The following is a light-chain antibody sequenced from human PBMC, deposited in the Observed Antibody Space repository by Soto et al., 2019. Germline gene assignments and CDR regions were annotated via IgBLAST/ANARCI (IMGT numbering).Light chain of an antibody. J-gene: IGLJ1*01. CDR2: EVS. CDR1: RSDVGGYNY. CDR3: SSYTNINTRACV. Sequence: QSVLTQPPSASGSPGQSVTISCTGTRSDVGGYNYVSWYQQHPGKAPKLMIYEVSKRPSGVPDRFSGSKSGNTASLTVSGLQAEDAADYYCSSYTNINTRACVFGTGTKLTVL. V-gene: IGLV2-8*01.